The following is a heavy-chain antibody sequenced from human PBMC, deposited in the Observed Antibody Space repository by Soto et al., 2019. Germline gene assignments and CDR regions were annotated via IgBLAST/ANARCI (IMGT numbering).Heavy chain of an antibody. J-gene: IGHJ5*01. CDR3: ARDGGGYSSTWYDS. CDR2: TTDTDGSST. Sequence: PGGSLRLSCVASGITFRSRAMSWVRQAPGEGLEWVSVTTDTDGSSTTYADSVKGRFTISRDNAKNTLYLQMNSLRAEDTAVYYCARDGGGYSSTWYDSWGQGTLVTVSS. D-gene: IGHD6-13*01. CDR1: GITFRSRA. V-gene: IGHV3-74*01.